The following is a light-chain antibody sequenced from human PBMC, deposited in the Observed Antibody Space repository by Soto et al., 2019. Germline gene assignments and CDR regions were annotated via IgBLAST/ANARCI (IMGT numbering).Light chain of an antibody. J-gene: IGLJ1*01. CDR1: GSDVGGYNY. V-gene: IGLV2-8*01. CDR2: EVS. CDR3: SSYAGSNNLV. Sequence: QSALTQPPSASGSPGQSVTISCTGIGSDVGGYNYVSWYQQHPGRAPKLIIYEVSERPSGVPDRFSGSKSGNTASLTVSGLQAEDEADYYCSSYAGSNNLVFGTGTKVTVL.